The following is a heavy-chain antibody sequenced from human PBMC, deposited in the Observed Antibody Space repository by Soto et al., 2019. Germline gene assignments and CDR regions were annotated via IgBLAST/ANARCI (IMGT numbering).Heavy chain of an antibody. Sequence: EVQLVESGGGLVQPGGSLRLSCAASGLTFRTYWVLWVRQAPGKGLVWVSRVNNDGDSTPHAASVTGRFTISRDNAKNTVYLQMSDLRVEDTAVYYWEVRPGYSTGGDYWGRGTLVTVSS. J-gene: IGHJ4*02. CDR2: VNNDGDST. D-gene: IGHD2-15*01. CDR3: EVRPGYSTGGDY. CDR1: GLTFRTYW. V-gene: IGHV3-74*03.